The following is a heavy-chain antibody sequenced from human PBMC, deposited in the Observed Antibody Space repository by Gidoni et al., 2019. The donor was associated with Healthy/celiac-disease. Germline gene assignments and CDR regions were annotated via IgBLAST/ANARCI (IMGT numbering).Heavy chain of an antibody. CDR2: ISYDGRNK. J-gene: IGHJ5*02. D-gene: IGHD3-10*01. CDR3: ARHGYYGSGSYQNWFDP. CDR1: GFTFSRYA. Sequence: AASGFTFSRYAMHWVRQAPGKGLEWVAVISYDGRNKYYADSVKGRFTISRDNSKNTLYLQMNSLRAEDTAVYYCARHGYYGSGSYQNWFDPWGQGTLVTVSS. V-gene: IGHV3-30-3*01.